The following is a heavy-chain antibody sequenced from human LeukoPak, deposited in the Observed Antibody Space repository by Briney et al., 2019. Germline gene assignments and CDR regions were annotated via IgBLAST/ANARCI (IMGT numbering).Heavy chain of an antibody. Sequence: PSETLSLTCAVYGETFSGHYWSWIRQPPEEGPKWIGEISDSGITSYNPSLKSRVTISIDPSKNQFSLKLNSVTAADTAVYYCARRVGVLSTDYWGQGSLVSVSS. J-gene: IGHJ4*02. D-gene: IGHD1-26*01. V-gene: IGHV4-34*01. CDR3: ARRVGVLSTDY. CDR1: GETFSGHY. CDR2: ISDSGIT.